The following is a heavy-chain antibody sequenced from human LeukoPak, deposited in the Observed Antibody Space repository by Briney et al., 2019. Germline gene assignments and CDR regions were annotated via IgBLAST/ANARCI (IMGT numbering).Heavy chain of an antibody. Sequence: PSETLSLTCAVYGGSFSGYYWSWIRQPPGKGLEWIGEINHSGSTNYNPSLKSRVTISVDTSKNQLSLKLSSVTAADTAAYYCARSDWFDPWGQGTLVTVSS. CDR2: INHSGST. CDR3: ARSDWFDP. CDR1: GGSFSGYY. V-gene: IGHV4-34*01. J-gene: IGHJ5*02.